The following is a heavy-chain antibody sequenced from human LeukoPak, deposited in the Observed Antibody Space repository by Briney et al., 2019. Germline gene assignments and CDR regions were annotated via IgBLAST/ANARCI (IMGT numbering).Heavy chain of an antibody. J-gene: IGHJ4*02. CDR2: IDPSDSYT. V-gene: IGHV5-10-1*01. Sequence: GESLKISCQGSGYSFTSYWISWLRHMPGKGLEWLGRIDPSDSYTNYSPSFRGLVTISADKSIGAAFLQWSSLKASDTAIYYRARYSPGDYYFDYWGQGTLATVSS. CDR1: GYSFTSYW. D-gene: IGHD4-17*01. CDR3: ARYSPGDYYFDY.